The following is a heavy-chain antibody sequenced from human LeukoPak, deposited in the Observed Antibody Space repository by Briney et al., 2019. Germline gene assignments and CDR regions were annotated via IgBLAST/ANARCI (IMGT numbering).Heavy chain of an antibody. V-gene: IGHV4-59*08. CDR3: ARQREYSYGTSTWYYGMDV. CDR2: IYYSGST. J-gene: IGHJ6*02. CDR1: GGSISSYY. D-gene: IGHD5-18*01. Sequence: SETLSLTCTVSGGSISSYYWGWIRQPPGKGLEWIGYIYYSGSTNYNPSLKSRVTISVDTSKNQFSLKLSSVTAADTAVYYCARQREYSYGTSTWYYGMDVWGQGTTVTVSS.